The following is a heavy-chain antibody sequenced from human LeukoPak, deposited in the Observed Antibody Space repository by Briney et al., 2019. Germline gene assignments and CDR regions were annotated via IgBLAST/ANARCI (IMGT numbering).Heavy chain of an antibody. Sequence: GASVKVSCKASGYTFTGYYMHWVRQAPGQGLEWMGWMNPNSGNTGYAQKFQGRVTMTRNTSISTAYMELSSLRSEDTAVYYCARGVGEYSSSDWGQGTLVTVSS. CDR2: MNPNSGNT. D-gene: IGHD6-6*01. V-gene: IGHV1-8*02. J-gene: IGHJ4*02. CDR3: ARGVGEYSSSD. CDR1: GYTFTGYY.